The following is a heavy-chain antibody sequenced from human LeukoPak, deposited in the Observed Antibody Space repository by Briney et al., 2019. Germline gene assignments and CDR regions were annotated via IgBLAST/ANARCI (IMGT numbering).Heavy chain of an antibody. V-gene: IGHV4-39*01. J-gene: IGHJ4*02. Sequence: SETLSLTCTVSGGSISSCYWSWIRQPPGKGLEWIGSIYYSGSTYYNPSLKSRVTISVDTSKNQFSLKLSSVTAADTAVYYCARTPRYCSSTSCYTIDYWGQGTLVTVSS. CDR1: GGSISSCY. D-gene: IGHD2-2*02. CDR3: ARTPRYCSSTSCYTIDY. CDR2: IYYSGST.